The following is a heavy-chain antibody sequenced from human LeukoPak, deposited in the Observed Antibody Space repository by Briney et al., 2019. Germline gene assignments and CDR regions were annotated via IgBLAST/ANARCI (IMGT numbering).Heavy chain of an antibody. Sequence: RASVKVSCKASGYAFSGYYIHWVRQAPGQGPEWMGWISPNNGGTNYAQKFQGWVTMTRDTSISTAYMELSRLTSNVTAVYYCARETWATDAFDIWGQGTMVTVSS. CDR3: ARETWATDAFDI. D-gene: IGHD5-12*01. J-gene: IGHJ3*02. CDR1: GYAFSGYY. CDR2: ISPNNGGT. V-gene: IGHV1-2*04.